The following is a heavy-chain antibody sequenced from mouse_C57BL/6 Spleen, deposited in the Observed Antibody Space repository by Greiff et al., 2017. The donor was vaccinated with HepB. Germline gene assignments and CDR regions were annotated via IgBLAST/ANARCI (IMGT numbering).Heavy chain of an antibody. Sequence: VQLQQSGAELVRPGASVKLSCKASGYTFTDYYINWVKQRPGQGLEWIARIYPGSGNTYYNEKFKGKATLTAEKSSSTAYMQLSSLTSEDSAVYFCAQERYYGSSYGYWGQGTTLTVSS. V-gene: IGHV1-76*01. D-gene: IGHD1-1*01. CDR2: IYPGSGNT. J-gene: IGHJ2*01. CDR1: GYTFTDYY. CDR3: AQERYYGSSYGY.